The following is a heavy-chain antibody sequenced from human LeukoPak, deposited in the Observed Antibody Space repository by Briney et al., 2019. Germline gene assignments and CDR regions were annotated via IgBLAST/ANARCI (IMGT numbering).Heavy chain of an antibody. CDR2: IIPIFGTA. J-gene: IGHJ4*02. D-gene: IGHD1-26*01. CDR1: GGTFSSYA. V-gene: IGHV1-69*06. Sequence: SVKVSCKASGGTFSSYAISWVRQAPGQGLEWMGGIIPIFGTANYAQKFQGRVTITADKSTSTAYMELSSLRSEDTAVYYCAKVAPLVGATTYWGQGTLVTVSS. CDR3: AKVAPLVGATTY.